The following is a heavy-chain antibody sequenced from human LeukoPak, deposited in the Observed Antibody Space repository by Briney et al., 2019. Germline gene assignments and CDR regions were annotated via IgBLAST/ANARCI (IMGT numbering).Heavy chain of an antibody. CDR2: ISGSGGST. V-gene: IGHV3-23*01. CDR1: GFTFSSYG. CDR3: AKVWTAYSDDYFDY. D-gene: IGHD3/OR15-3a*01. Sequence: GGSLRLSCAASGFTFSSYGMSWVRQAPGKGLECVSSISGSGGSTNHADSVKGQFTISRDNSKNTLYLQMNSLRAEDTAVYYCAKVWTAYSDDYFDYWGQGTLVTVSS. J-gene: IGHJ4*02.